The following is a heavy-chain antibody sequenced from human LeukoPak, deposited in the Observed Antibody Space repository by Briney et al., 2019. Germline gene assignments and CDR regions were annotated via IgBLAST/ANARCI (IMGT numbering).Heavy chain of an antibody. V-gene: IGHV3-7*03. J-gene: IGHJ4*02. CDR1: GFTFSSYW. CDR3: ARRYSYGTFFFDY. CDR2: IKQDGSEK. Sequence: PGGSLRLSCAASGFTFSSYWMSWVRQAPGKGLEWVANIKQDGSEKYYVDSVKGRFTISRDNAKNSLYLQMSSLRAEDTAVYYCARRYSYGTFFFDYWGQGTLVTVSS. D-gene: IGHD5-18*01.